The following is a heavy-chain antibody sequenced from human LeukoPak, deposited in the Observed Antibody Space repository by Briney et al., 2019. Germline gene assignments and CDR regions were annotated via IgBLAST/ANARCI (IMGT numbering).Heavy chain of an antibody. CDR2: IKQDGSEK. Sequence: GGSLRLSCAASGFIFSDYWMSWVRQAPGKGLEWMANIKQDGSEKYYVGSVKGRFTISRDNAKSSLYLQMNSLRAEDTAVYYCTREMVMIDYWGQGNLVTVSS. CDR1: GFIFSDYW. J-gene: IGHJ4*02. D-gene: IGHD3-22*01. CDR3: TREMVMIDY. V-gene: IGHV3-7*03.